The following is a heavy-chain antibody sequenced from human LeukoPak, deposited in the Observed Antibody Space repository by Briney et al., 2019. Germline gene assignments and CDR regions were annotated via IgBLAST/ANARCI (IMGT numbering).Heavy chain of an antibody. CDR2: INPNSGDT. D-gene: IGHD2-2*01. J-gene: IGHJ4*02. CDR3: ARMGYCSSVNCIPADY. CDR1: GYTFTGYH. Sequence: GASVKVSCKASGYTFTGYHMHWVRQAPGQGLEWMGWINPNSGDTNYAQKFQGSVTMTRDTSISTAYMELSRLRSDDTAVYYCARMGYCSSVNCIPADYWGQGTLVTVSS. V-gene: IGHV1-2*02.